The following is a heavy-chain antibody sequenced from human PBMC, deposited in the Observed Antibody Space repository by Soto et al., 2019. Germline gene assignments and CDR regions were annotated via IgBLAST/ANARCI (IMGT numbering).Heavy chain of an antibody. D-gene: IGHD3-16*01. Sequence: QVQLVQSGAEVKKPGSSVKVSCKASGGTFSSYTISWVRQAPGQGLEWMGRLIPILGIANYAQKFQGRVTITADKSTSTAYMELSSLRSEDTAVYYCARDDRVMQIDYWGQGTLVTVSS. CDR2: LIPILGIA. CDR1: GGTFSSYT. CDR3: ARDDRVMQIDY. J-gene: IGHJ4*02. V-gene: IGHV1-69*08.